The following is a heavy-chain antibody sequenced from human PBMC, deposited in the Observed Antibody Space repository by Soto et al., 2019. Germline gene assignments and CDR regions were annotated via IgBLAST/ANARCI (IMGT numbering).Heavy chain of an antibody. CDR1: GLSLSTSGVG. CDR2: IYWGDDK. D-gene: IGHD2-8*01. Sequence: QITLKESGPTLVKPTQTLTLTCTFSGLSLSTSGVGVGWIRQPPGKALEWLALIYWGDDKRYTPSLRSRLTITKDTSKNQVVLTMTNMDPVDTATYYCALSKGYCTNGVCYFDYWGQGTLVTVSS. J-gene: IGHJ4*02. V-gene: IGHV2-5*02. CDR3: ALSKGYCTNGVCYFDY.